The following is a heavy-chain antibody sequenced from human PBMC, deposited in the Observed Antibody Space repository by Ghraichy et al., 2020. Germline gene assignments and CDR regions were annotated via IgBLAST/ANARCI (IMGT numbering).Heavy chain of an antibody. D-gene: IGHD6-13*01. CDR1: GDSLSSSNYY. Sequence: SETLSLTCTVSGDSLSSSNYYWTWNRQPPGKGLEWIVSISYGGGPYYNPSLTSRVTISVDTSKNQFSLKLSSVTAADTSVYYCARQDIRAAATLGPFYYWGQGTLVTVSS. J-gene: IGHJ4*02. CDR3: ARQDIRAAATLGPFYY. CDR2: ISYGGGP. V-gene: IGHV4-39*01.